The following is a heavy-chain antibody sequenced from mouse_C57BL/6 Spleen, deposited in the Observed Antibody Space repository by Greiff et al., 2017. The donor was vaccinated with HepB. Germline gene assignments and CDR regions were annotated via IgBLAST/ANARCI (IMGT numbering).Heavy chain of an antibody. D-gene: IGHD2-4*01. CDR3: TRDDGLYYDYGFAY. CDR2: ISSGGDYI. Sequence: EVQGVESGEGLVKPGGSLKLSCAASGFTFSSYAMSWVRQTPEKRLEWVAYISSGGDYIYYADTVKGRFTISRDNARNTLYLQMSSLKSEDTAMYDCTRDDGLYYDYGFAYWGQGTLVTVSA. J-gene: IGHJ3*01. CDR1: GFTFSSYA. V-gene: IGHV5-9-1*02.